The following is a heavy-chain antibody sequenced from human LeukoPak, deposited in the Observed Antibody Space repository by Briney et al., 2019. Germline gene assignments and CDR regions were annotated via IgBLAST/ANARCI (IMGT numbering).Heavy chain of an antibody. CDR3: AKAQGSYSGGYLAIGDY. D-gene: IGHD1-26*01. Sequence: PGGSLRLSCAASGFTFSSYGMHWVRQAPGKGLEWVAVIWYDGSNKYYADSVKGRFTISRDNSKNTLYLQMNSLRAEDTAVYYCAKAQGSYSGGYLAIGDYWGQGTLVTVSS. J-gene: IGHJ4*02. CDR2: IWYDGSNK. CDR1: GFTFSSYG. V-gene: IGHV3-33*06.